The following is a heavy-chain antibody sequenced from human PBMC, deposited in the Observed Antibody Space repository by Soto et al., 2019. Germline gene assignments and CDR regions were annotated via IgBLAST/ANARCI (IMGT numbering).Heavy chain of an antibody. CDR2: MNPNSGNT. D-gene: IGHD6-13*01. CDR3: ARGRYPGTWFGR. Sequence: AASVKVSCKASGYTYSGYVISRVRQATGQGLEWMGWMNPNSGNTGYAQKFQGRVTMTRNTCISTAYMELSSLRSEDTAVYYCARGRYPGTWFGRCGQGPLLTLSS. CDR1: GYTYSGYV. V-gene: IGHV1-8*01. J-gene: IGHJ5*02.